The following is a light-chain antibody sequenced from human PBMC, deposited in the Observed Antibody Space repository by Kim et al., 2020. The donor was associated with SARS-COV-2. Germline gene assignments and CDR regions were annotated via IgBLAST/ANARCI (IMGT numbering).Light chain of an antibody. CDR3: QESNSTRT. Sequence: SASVGDIVTITCRASQSISSYLNWYQQKPGKAPKLLIYAAASLKSGVPSMFSGSGSGTDFTLTISSLQPEDSATYYCQESNSTRTFGQGTKVEIK. J-gene: IGKJ1*01. CDR1: QSISSY. V-gene: IGKV1-39*01. CDR2: AAA.